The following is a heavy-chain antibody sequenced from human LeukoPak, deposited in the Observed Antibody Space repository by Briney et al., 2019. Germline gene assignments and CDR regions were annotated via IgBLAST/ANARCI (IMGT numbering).Heavy chain of an antibody. Sequence: SETLSLTCTVSGGSISSGSYYWSWIRQPAGKGLEWIGRIYTSGSTNYNPSLKSRVTISVDTSKNQFSLKLSSVTAADTAVYYCARDHYYDSSGPIDYWGQGTLVTVSS. CDR3: ARDHYYDSSGPIDY. CDR2: IYTSGST. J-gene: IGHJ4*02. CDR1: GGSISSGSYY. D-gene: IGHD3-22*01. V-gene: IGHV4-61*02.